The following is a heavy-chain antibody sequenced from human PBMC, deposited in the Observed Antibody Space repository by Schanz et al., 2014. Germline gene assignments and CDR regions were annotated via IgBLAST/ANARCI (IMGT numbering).Heavy chain of an antibody. J-gene: IGHJ4*02. CDR1: GFNFTDYY. CDR2: ISHNTFYT. Sequence: QVQLVESGGGLVKPGGSLRLSCAASGFNFTDYYISWIRQAPGMGLEWVSYISHNTFYTDYADSVKGRFTISRDNAKNSLYLQMNSLRDEDTAVYYCAREGERKGMLPYYFDYWGQGALVTVSS. V-gene: IGHV3-11*06. D-gene: IGHD3-10*01. CDR3: AREGERKGMLPYYFDY.